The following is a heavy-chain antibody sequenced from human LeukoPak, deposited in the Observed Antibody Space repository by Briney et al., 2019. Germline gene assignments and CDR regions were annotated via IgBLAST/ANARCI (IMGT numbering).Heavy chain of an antibody. J-gene: IGHJ4*02. CDR3: LISASDHYYFDY. Sequence: ASVKVSCKASGYTFTSYDINWVRQATGQGLVWMGWMNPNSGNTGYAQKFQGRVTMTRSTSISTAYMELSSLRSDDTAVYYCLISASDHYYFDYWGQGTLVTVSS. V-gene: IGHV1-8*01. CDR2: MNPNSGNT. CDR1: GYTFTSYD. D-gene: IGHD6-13*01.